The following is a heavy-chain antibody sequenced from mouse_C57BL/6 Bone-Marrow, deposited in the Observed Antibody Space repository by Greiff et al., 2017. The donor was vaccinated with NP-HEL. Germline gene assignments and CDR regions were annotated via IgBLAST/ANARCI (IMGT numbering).Heavy chain of an antibody. Sequence: EVQLQQSGPELVKPGASVKISCKASGYSFTGYYMNWVKQSPEKSLEWIGEINPSTGGTTYNQKFKAKATLTVDKSSSTAYMQLKSLTSEDSAVYYCARYYYGSSAYWGQGTLVTVSA. CDR2: INPSTGGT. V-gene: IGHV1-42*01. CDR1: GYSFTGYY. J-gene: IGHJ3*01. D-gene: IGHD1-1*01. CDR3: ARYYYGSSAY.